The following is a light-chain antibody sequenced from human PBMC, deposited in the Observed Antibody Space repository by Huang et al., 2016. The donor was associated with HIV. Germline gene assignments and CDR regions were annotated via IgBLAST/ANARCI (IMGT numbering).Light chain of an antibody. V-gene: IGKV3-20*01. J-gene: IGKJ3*01. CDR2: GAS. CDR1: QSISSSS. Sequence: EIVLTQSPGTLSLSPGERATLSCRASQSISSSSLAWYLQKPGQAPTLLIHGASTRATDIPDRFSGSGSGTDFTLTISRLESEDFAVYYCHQYGSPPFTFGPGTKVDIK. CDR3: HQYGSPPFT.